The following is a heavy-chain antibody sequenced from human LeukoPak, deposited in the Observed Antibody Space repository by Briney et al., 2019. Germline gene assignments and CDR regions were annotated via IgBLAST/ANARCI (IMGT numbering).Heavy chain of an antibody. CDR1: GFIFSNYA. V-gene: IGHV3-64*01. D-gene: IGHD3-9*01. Sequence: PGGSLRLSCAASGFIFSNYAMYWVRQAPGKGLEYVSTISSNGGSTYYASSVNGRFTISRDNSQNRLYLQLGSLRAEDMAVYHCARDDRATGDSFMDVWGKGTTVTVSS. CDR2: ISSNGGST. J-gene: IGHJ6*03. CDR3: ARDDRATGDSFMDV.